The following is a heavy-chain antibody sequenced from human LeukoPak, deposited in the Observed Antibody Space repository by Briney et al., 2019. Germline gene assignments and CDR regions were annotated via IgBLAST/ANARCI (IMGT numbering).Heavy chain of an antibody. D-gene: IGHD5-12*01. V-gene: IGHV4-30-2*01. CDR1: GGSISSGGYS. CDR3: ARLSYSGYDWVY. J-gene: IGHJ4*02. Sequence: SQTLSLTCAVSGGSISSGGYSWSWIRQPPGKGLEWIGYIYHSGSTYYNPSLKSRVTISVDRSKNQFSLKLSSVTAADTAVYYCARLSYSGYDWVYWGQGTLVTVSS. CDR2: IYHSGST.